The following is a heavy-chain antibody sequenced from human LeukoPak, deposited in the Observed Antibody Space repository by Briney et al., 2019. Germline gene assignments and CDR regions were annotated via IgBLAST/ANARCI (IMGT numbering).Heavy chain of an antibody. D-gene: IGHD3-22*01. CDR1: GFTFSTYW. V-gene: IGHV3-74*01. Sequence: TGGSLRLSCAASGFTFSTYWMHWVRQAPGKGLVWVSRIKSDGGTNYADSVKGRFIISRDNAKKTVSLQMNSLRPEDTGVYYCARAPSEIGGYYPEYFRHWGQGTLVTVSS. CDR2: IKSDGGT. J-gene: IGHJ1*01. CDR3: ARAPSEIGGYYPEYFRH.